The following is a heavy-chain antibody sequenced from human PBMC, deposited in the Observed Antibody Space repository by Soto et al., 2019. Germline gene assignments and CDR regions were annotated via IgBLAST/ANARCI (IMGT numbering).Heavy chain of an antibody. D-gene: IGHD5-12*01. CDR3: ARYSAYDLGY. CDR2: ISSSSTI. J-gene: IGHJ4*02. Sequence: PGGSLRLSCAASGFTFSSYSMNWVRQAPGKGLEWVSYISSSSTIYYADSVKGRFTISRDNAKNSLYLQMNSLRAEDTAVYYCARYSAYDLGYWGQGTLVTVSS. CDR1: GFTFSSYS. V-gene: IGHV3-48*04.